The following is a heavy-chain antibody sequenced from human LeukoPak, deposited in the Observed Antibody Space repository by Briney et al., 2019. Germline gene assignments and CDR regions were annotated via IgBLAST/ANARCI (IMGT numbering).Heavy chain of an antibody. J-gene: IGHJ4*02. CDR1: GFTFSSYG. D-gene: IGHD2-2*01. CDR2: IWYDGSNK. V-gene: IGHV3-33*01. CDR3: AREVSYCGTTNCQSDY. Sequence: GGSLRLSCAASGFTFSSYGMHGVRQAPGKGLEWVAVIWYDGSNKYYADSVKGRFTISRDNSKNTVFLQMNSLRAEDTAVYYCAREVSYCGTTNCQSDYWGQGTLVTVSS.